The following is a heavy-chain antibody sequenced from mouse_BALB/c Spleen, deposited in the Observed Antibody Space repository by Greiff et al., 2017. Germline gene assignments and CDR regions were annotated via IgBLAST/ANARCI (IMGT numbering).Heavy chain of an antibody. J-gene: IGHJ3*01. CDR1: GFNIKDTY. V-gene: IGHV14-3*02. CDR3: ASPRDYPFAY. CDR2: IDPANGNT. D-gene: IGHD2-4*01. Sequence: VQLQQSGAELVKPGASVKLSCTASGFNIKDTYMHWVKQRPEQGLEWIGRIDPANGNTKYDPKFQGKATITADTSSNTAYLQLSSLTSEDTAVYDCASPRDYPFAYWGQGTLVTVSA.